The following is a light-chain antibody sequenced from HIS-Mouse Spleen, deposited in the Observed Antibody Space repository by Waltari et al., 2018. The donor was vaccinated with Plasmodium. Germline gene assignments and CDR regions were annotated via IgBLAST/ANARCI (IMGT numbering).Light chain of an antibody. CDR2: KAS. J-gene: IGKJ4*01. CDR1: QSISSW. V-gene: IGKV1-5*03. CDR3: QQYSSLLT. Sequence: DIQMTQSPSTLSASVGDRVNITCRASQSISSWLAWYQQKPGKAPKLLIYKASSLESGVPSRFSGSGSGTEFTLTISSLQPDDFATYYCQQYSSLLTFGGGTKVEIK.